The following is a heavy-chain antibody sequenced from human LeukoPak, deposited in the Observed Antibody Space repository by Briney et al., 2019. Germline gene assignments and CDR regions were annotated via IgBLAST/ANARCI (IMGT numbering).Heavy chain of an antibody. J-gene: IGHJ5*02. V-gene: IGHV3-11*01. CDR2: ISSSGSTI. CDR3: ARLHFSRITMVRGVKAWFDP. Sequence: PGGSLRLSCAASGFTFSDYYMSWIRQAPGKGLEWVSYISSSGSTIYYADSVKGRFTISRDNAKNSLYLQMNSLRAKDTAVYYCARLHFSRITMVRGVKAWFDPWGQGTLVTVSS. CDR1: GFTFSDYY. D-gene: IGHD3-10*01.